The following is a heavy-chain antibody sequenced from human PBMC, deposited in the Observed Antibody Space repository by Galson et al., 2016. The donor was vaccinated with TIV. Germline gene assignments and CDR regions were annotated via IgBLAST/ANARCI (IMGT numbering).Heavy chain of an antibody. CDR2: IKQDGSEK. Sequence: SLRLSCAASGFTFSDYWMHWVRQTPGKGLEWVANIKQDGSEKYYVDSVKGRFTISRDNAKSSLFLKMNSLRAEDTAVYYCARRYFDLWGRGTLVTVSS. V-gene: IGHV3-7*01. J-gene: IGHJ2*01. CDR1: GFTFSDYW. CDR3: ARRYFDL.